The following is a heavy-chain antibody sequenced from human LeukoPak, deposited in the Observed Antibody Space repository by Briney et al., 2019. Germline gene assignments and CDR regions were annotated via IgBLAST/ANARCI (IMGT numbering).Heavy chain of an antibody. CDR3: ASSSRLRQNNSSGKYYYYYYYMDV. CDR2: INPNSGGT. J-gene: IGHJ6*03. D-gene: IGHD6-19*01. Sequence: GASVKVSCKASGYTFTSHYMHWVRQAPGQGLEWMGWINPNSGGTNYAQKFQGRVTMTRDTSISTAYMELSRLRSDDTAVYYCASSSRLRQNNSSGKYYYYYYYMDVWGKGTTVTISS. V-gene: IGHV1-2*02. CDR1: GYTFTSHY.